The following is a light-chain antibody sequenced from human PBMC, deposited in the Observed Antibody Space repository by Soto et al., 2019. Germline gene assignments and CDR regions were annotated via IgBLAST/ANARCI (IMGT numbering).Light chain of an antibody. V-gene: IGKV1-33*01. CDR3: QKYEDVPT. CDR1: QDISTF. CDR2: DAS. Sequence: DLQMTQSPSSLSASVGDRVTLTCQASQDISTFLNWYHQEPGKAPKLLISDASALETGVPSRFRGSGAGTDFTCTISSLQPRYVGTDYCQKYEDVPTCGQGTKVGIK. J-gene: IGKJ2*01.